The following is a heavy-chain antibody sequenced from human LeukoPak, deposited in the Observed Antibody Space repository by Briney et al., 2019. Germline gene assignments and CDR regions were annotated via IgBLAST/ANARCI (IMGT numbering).Heavy chain of an antibody. D-gene: IGHD3-3*01. J-gene: IGHJ6*02. CDR3: ARVSTDYDFWSGPYYYGMDV. CDR1: GGSFSGYY. V-gene: IGHV4-34*01. Sequence: SETLSLTCAVYGGSFSGYYWSLIRQPPGKGLEWIGEINHSGSTNYNPSLTSRVTISVDTYKNQFSLKLSSVTAADTAVYYCARVSTDYDFWSGPYYYGMDVWGQGTTVTVSS. CDR2: INHSGST.